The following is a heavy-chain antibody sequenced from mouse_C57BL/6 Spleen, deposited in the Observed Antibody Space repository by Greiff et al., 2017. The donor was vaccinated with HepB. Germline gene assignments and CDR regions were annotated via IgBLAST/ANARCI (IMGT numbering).Heavy chain of an antibody. V-gene: IGHV1-69*01. J-gene: IGHJ2*01. Sequence: LVESGAELVMPGASVKLSCKASGYTFTSYWMHWVKQRPGQGLEWIGEIDPSDSYTNYNQKFKGKSTLTVDKSSSTAYMQLSSLTSEDSAVYYCARYYYGSSRGGYFDYWGQGTTLTVSS. CDR2: IDPSDSYT. CDR3: ARYYYGSSRGGYFDY. CDR1: GYTFTSYW. D-gene: IGHD1-1*01.